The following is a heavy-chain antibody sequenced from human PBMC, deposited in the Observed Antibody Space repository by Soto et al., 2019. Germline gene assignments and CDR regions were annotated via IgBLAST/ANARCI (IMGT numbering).Heavy chain of an antibody. V-gene: IGHV4-34*01. CDR1: GGSFSGYY. CDR3: ARAVAGTFYYYGMDL. D-gene: IGHD6-19*01. Sequence: PSETLSLTCAVYGGSFSGYYWSWIRQPPGKGLEWIGEINHSGSTNYNPSLKSRVTISVDTSKNQFSLKLSSVTAADTAVYYCARAVAGTFYYYGMDLWGQGTTVTVSS. J-gene: IGHJ6*02. CDR2: INHSGST.